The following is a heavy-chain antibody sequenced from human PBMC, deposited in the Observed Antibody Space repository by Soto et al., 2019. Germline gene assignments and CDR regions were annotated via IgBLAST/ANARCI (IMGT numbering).Heavy chain of an antibody. J-gene: IGHJ4*02. V-gene: IGHV3-73*02. D-gene: IGHD3-9*01. CDR3: TTHYDILTGYYLFDY. CDR1: GFTFSGSA. Sequence: EVQLVESGGGLVQPGGSLKLSCAASGFTFSGSAMHWVRQASGKGLEWVGRIRSKANSYATAYAASVKGRFTISRDDSKNTAYLQMNSLKTEDTAVYYCTTHYDILTGYYLFDYWGQGTLVTVSS. CDR2: IRSKANSYAT.